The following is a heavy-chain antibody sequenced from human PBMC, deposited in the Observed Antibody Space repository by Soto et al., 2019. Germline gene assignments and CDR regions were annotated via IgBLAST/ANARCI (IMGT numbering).Heavy chain of an antibody. D-gene: IGHD3-16*01. CDR3: ASYGIYYYYYGMDV. Sequence: HPGGSLRLSCAASGFTFSSYAMSWVRQAPGKGLEWVSAISGSGGSTYYADSVKGRFTISRDNSKNTLYLQMNSLRAEDTAVYYCASYGIYYYYYGMDVWGQGTTVTVSS. V-gene: IGHV3-23*01. CDR1: GFTFSSYA. J-gene: IGHJ6*02. CDR2: ISGSGGST.